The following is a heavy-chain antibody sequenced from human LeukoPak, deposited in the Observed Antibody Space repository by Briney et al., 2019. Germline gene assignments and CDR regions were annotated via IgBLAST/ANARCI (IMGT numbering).Heavy chain of an antibody. D-gene: IGHD3-3*01. J-gene: IGHJ4*02. Sequence: ASVKVSCKASGYTFTSYGISWVRQAPGQGLEWMGWISAYNGNTNYAQKLQGRVTMTTDTSTSTAYMELRSPRSDDTAVYYCASASNFWSGYSPFDYWGQGTLVTVSS. CDR2: ISAYNGNT. CDR3: ASASNFWSGYSPFDY. CDR1: GYTFTSYG. V-gene: IGHV1-18*01.